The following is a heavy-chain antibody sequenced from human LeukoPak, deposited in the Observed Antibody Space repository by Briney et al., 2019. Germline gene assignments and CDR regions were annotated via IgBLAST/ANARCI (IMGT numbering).Heavy chain of an antibody. D-gene: IGHD1-26*01. V-gene: IGHV4-34*01. CDR2: INHSGST. CDR1: GGSFSSYY. Sequence: PSETLSLTCAVYGGSFSSYYWTWIRQPPGKGLEWIGEINHSGSTNYNPSLKSRVTISVDTSKNQFSLKLSSVTAADTAVYYCARGEDSGSSHYWGQGTLVTVSS. J-gene: IGHJ4*02. CDR3: ARGEDSGSSHY.